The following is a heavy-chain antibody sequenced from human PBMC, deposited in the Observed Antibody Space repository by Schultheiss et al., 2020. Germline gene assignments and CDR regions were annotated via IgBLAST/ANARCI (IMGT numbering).Heavy chain of an antibody. J-gene: IGHJ4*02. CDR1: GGSIGSYF. V-gene: IGHV4-59*13. CDR3: AREGDGYSD. D-gene: IGHD5-24*01. Sequence: SETLSLTCTVSGGSIGSYFWSWIRQPPGKALEWIGYVYYTGSTTYSPSLKSRVTISVDTSKNQFSLKLSSVTAADTAVYYCAREGDGYSDWGQGTLVTVSS. CDR2: VYYTGST.